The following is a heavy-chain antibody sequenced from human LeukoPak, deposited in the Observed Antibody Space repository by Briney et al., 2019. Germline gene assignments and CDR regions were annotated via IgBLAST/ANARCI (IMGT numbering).Heavy chain of an antibody. CDR3: ARGTAGYHSSYFDY. J-gene: IGHJ4*02. CDR1: GFTFGSPW. D-gene: IGHD3-16*02. V-gene: IGHV3-74*01. CDR2: INSDGSAT. Sequence: GGSLRLSCAASGFTFGSPWMHWVRQAPGKGLVWVSRINSDGSATAYADSVKGRFTISRDNAENTLYLQMNSLRAENTAVYYCARGTAGYHSSYFDYWGQGTLVTVSS.